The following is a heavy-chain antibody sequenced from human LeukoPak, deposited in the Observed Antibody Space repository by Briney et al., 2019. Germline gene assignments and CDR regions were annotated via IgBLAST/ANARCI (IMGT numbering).Heavy chain of an antibody. CDR2: INPSGGST. Sequence: GASVKVSCKVSGYTLTELSMHWVRQAPGQGLEWMGIINPSGGSTSYTQKFQGRLTMTRDTSTSTVYMEPSSLRSEDTAVYYCARAKGLFDHWGQGTLVTVSS. J-gene: IGHJ4*02. CDR1: GYTLTELS. CDR3: ARAKGLFDH. V-gene: IGHV1-46*01.